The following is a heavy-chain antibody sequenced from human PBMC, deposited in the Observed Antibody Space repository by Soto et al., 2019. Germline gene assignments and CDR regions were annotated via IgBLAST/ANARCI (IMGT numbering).Heavy chain of an antibody. CDR3: ARDTYYDFWSGYYFAAPTHNWFDP. D-gene: IGHD3-3*01. V-gene: IGHV1-8*01. Sequence: GASVKVSCKASGHTFTSYDINWVRQATGQGLEWMGWMNPNSGNTGYAQKFQGRVTTTRNTSISTAYMELSSLRSEDTAVYYCARDTYYDFWSGYYFAAPTHNWFDPWGQGTLVTVSS. CDR1: GHTFTSYD. CDR2: MNPNSGNT. J-gene: IGHJ5*02.